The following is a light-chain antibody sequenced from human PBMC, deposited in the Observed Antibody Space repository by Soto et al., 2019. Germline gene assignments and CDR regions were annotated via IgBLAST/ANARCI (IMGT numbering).Light chain of an antibody. V-gene: IGLV2-14*01. CDR3: CSHTTSSTWV. CDR2: AVS. Sequence: QSALTQPASVSGSPGQSITISCTGTSGDVGGYNYVSWYQQHPGKAPTLMIYAVSNRPSGVSNRFSGSKSGNTASLTISGLQAEDEADYYCCSHTTSSTWVFGGGTKVTVL. J-gene: IGLJ3*02. CDR1: SGDVGGYNY.